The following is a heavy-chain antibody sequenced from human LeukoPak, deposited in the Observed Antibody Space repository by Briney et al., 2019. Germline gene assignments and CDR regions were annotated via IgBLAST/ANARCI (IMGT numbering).Heavy chain of an antibody. CDR2: IFYYGTS. Sequence: SETLSLTCTVSGDSVSSPTYFWGWIRHPPGKGLEWIGSIFYYGTSYYNPSLKSRVTISVDTSKNQFSLKLSSVTAADTAVYYCARRVSGYDDNFDYWGQGTLVTVSS. CDR3: ARRVSGYDDNFDY. V-gene: IGHV4-39*01. CDR1: GDSVSSPTYF. D-gene: IGHD5-12*01. J-gene: IGHJ4*02.